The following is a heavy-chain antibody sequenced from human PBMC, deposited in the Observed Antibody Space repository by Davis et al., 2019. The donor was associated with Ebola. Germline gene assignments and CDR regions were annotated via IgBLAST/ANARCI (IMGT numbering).Heavy chain of an antibody. Sequence: GESLKISCAASGFTFSSYEMNWVRQAPGKGLEWVAFIDSGGSGIYYADSVKGRFTISRDNTQNSLHLQMDSLRAEDTAVYYCAREAAHCGGDCHDYWGQGTLVTVSS. CDR1: GFTFSSYE. CDR2: IDSGGSGI. V-gene: IGHV3-48*03. J-gene: IGHJ4*02. CDR3: AREAAHCGGDCHDY. D-gene: IGHD2-21*01.